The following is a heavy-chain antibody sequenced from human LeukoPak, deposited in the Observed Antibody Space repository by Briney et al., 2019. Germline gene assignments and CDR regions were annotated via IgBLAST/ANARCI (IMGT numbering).Heavy chain of an antibody. Sequence: GGSLRLSCAASGFTFSDYAMHWVRQAPGKELEYVSAISSNGGSMHYANSVKGRFTISRDNSKNTLYPQMDSLRAEDMAVYYCARDTCGCGSGWHLYWYFDLWGRGTLVTVSS. CDR3: ARDTCGCGSGWHLYWYFDL. J-gene: IGHJ2*01. D-gene: IGHD6-19*01. CDR1: GFTFSDYA. CDR2: ISSNGGSM. V-gene: IGHV3-64*01.